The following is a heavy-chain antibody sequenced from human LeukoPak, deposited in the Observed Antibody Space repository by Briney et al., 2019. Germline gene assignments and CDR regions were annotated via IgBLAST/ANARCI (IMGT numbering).Heavy chain of an antibody. D-gene: IGHD6-19*01. V-gene: IGHV1-18*01. CDR2: ISAYNGNT. CDR1: GYTFTSYG. J-gene: IGHJ4*02. CDR3: AREIIAVAGDYFDY. Sequence: GASVKVSCKASGYTFTSYGISWVRQAPGQGLEWMGWISAYNGNTNYAQNLQGRVTMTTDTSTSTAYMELRSLRSDDTAVYCCAREIIAVAGDYFDYWGQGTLVTVSS.